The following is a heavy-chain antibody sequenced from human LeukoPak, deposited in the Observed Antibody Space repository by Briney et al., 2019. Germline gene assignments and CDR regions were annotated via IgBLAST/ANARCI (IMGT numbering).Heavy chain of an antibody. CDR2: IGGSNGIT. Sequence: GGSLRLSCAASRFTFNSYAMSWVRQAPGKGLEWVSVIGGSNGITFYVGSVKGRFTISRDNSKNTLYLQMNSLRAEDTAVYYCAKDVLGAMAYFDYWGQGTLVTVSS. CDR1: RFTFNSYA. V-gene: IGHV3-23*01. CDR3: AKDVLGAMAYFDY. D-gene: IGHD5-18*01. J-gene: IGHJ4*02.